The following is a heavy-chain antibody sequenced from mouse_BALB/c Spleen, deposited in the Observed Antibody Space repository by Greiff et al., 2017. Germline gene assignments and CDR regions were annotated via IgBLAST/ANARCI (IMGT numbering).Heavy chain of an antibody. V-gene: IGHV2-9-2*01. J-gene: IGHJ2*01. CDR1: GFSLTSYD. Sequence: ESGPGLVAPSQSLSITCTVSGFSLTSYDISWIRQPPGKGPEWLGVIWTGGGTNYNSAFMSRLSISKDNSKSQVFLKMNSLQTDDTAIYYCVRDIEGTGYWGQGTTLTVSS. CDR3: VRDIEGTGY. D-gene: IGHD3-3*01. CDR2: IWTGGGT.